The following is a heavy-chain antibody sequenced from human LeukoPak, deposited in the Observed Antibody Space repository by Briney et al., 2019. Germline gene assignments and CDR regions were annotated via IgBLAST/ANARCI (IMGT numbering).Heavy chain of an antibody. Sequence: PGGSLRLSCAASGLTVSSSYMSWVRQAPGKGLEWVSVLYSCGNTYYADSVKGRFTISRDNSKTTLYLQMNSLRGEDTAVYYCARGHIAVAGFYGAGPSDYWGQGTLVTVSS. CDR2: LYSCGNT. V-gene: IGHV3-53*01. J-gene: IGHJ4*02. CDR1: GLTVSSSY. D-gene: IGHD6-19*01. CDR3: ARGHIAVAGFYGAGPSDY.